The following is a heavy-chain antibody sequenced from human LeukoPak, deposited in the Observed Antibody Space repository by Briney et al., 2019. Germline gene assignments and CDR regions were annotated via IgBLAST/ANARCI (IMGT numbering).Heavy chain of an antibody. Sequence: GGSLRLSCAASGFTSNRYAMYWVRRAPGKGLEWVAVISYDGSNKYYADSVKGRFTISRDNSKNTLYLQMNSLRAEDTAVYYCAKDWDDSSGYYYVVYYGMDVWGQGTTVTVSS. CDR1: GFTSNRYA. D-gene: IGHD3-22*01. CDR2: ISYDGSNK. J-gene: IGHJ6*02. V-gene: IGHV3-30*04. CDR3: AKDWDDSSGYYYVVYYGMDV.